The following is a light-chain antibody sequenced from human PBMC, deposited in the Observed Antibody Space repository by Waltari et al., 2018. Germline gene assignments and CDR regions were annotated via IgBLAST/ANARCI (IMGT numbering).Light chain of an antibody. J-gene: IGLJ3*02. Sequence: SYVLTQPHSVSVAPGQTAKITCGGSNLGSKTVHWYQQKPGQAPVVVIYDDKDRPSGIPERFSGSNSGNTATLFISRVEAGDEADDYCQVWDGNSEQMVFGGGTKLTV. CDR2: DDK. CDR3: QVWDGNSEQMV. V-gene: IGLV3-21*02. CDR1: NLGSKT.